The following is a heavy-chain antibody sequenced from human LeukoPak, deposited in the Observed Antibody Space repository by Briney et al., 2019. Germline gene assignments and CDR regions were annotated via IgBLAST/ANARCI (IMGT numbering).Heavy chain of an antibody. J-gene: IGHJ5*02. D-gene: IGHD6-19*01. V-gene: IGHV3-33*01. CDR3: ARDSKWLVPWFDP. Sequence: GRSLRLSCAASGFTFSSYGMHWVRQAPGKGLEWVAVIWYDGSNKYYADSVKGRFTISRDNSKNTLYLQMNSLRAEDTAVYYCARDSKWLVPWFDPWGQGTLVTVSS. CDR1: GFTFSSYG. CDR2: IWYDGSNK.